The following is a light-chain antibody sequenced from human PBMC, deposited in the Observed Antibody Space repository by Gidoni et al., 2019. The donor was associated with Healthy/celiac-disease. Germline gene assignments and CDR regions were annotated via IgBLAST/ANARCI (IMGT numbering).Light chain of an antibody. J-gene: IGKJ1*01. CDR2: GAS. CDR1: QSVSSSY. Sequence: EIVLTQPPGTLSLSPGERATLSCRASQSVSSSYLAWYQQKPGQAPRLLIYGASSRATGIPDRFSGSGSGTDFTLTISRLEPEDFAVYYCQQYGSSLWTFXQXTKVXIK. CDR3: QQYGSSLWT. V-gene: IGKV3-20*01.